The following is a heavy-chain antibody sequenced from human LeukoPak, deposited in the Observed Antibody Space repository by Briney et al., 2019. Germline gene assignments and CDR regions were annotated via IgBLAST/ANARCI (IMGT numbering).Heavy chain of an antibody. J-gene: IGHJ4*02. D-gene: IGHD6-13*01. V-gene: IGHV4-4*07. Sequence: SETLSLTCIVSGGSISSYYWSWIRQPAGKGLEWIGRMYFSRTPKYNPALESRVIMSVDTSKNQFSLKLTSVTAADTAVYYCASDAAIGAAGVFDSWGQGTLVIVSS. CDR2: MYFSRTP. CDR1: GGSISSYY. CDR3: ASDAAIGAAGVFDS.